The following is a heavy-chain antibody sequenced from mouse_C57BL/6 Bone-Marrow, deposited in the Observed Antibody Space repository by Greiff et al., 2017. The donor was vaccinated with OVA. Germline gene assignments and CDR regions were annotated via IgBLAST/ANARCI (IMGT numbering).Heavy chain of an antibody. V-gene: IGHV1-69*01. CDR2: IDPSDSYT. J-gene: IGHJ4*01. CDR3: ARSDDYDGGYAMDY. Sequence: LQQPGAELVMPGASVKLSCKASGYTFTSYWMHWVKQRPGQGLEWIGEIDPSDSYTNYNQKFKGKSTLTVDKSSSTAYMQLSSLTSEDSAVYYCARSDDYDGGYAMDYWGQGTSVTVSS. CDR1: GYTFTSYW. D-gene: IGHD2-4*01.